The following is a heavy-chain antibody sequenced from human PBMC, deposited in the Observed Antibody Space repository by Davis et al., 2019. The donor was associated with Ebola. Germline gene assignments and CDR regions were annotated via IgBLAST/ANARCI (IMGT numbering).Heavy chain of an antibody. D-gene: IGHD3-3*01. CDR3: ARAPSYDFWSLDP. CDR2: ISGSTGNT. CDR1: GFTFSSYA. J-gene: IGHJ5*02. V-gene: IGHV3-23*01. Sequence: PGGSLRLSCAASGFTFSSYAMTWVRQAPGKGLEWVSTISGSTGNTHYADSVKGRFTISRDNSKNTLYLQMNSLRAEDTAVYYCARAPSYDFWSLDPWGQGTLVTVSS.